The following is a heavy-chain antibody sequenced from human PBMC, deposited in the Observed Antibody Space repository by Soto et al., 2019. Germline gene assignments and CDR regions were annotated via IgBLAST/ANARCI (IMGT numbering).Heavy chain of an antibody. CDR2: ISGSGGST. V-gene: IGHV3-23*01. CDR1: GFTFSSYA. CDR3: YKDVEDIVVVPSAIFFDD. D-gene: IGHD2-2*01. Sequence: GGSLRLSCAASGFTFSSYAMSWVRQAPGKGLEWVSAISGSGGSTYYADSVKGRFTISRDNSKNTLYLQMNSLRAEDTAVYFYYKDVEDIVVVPSAIFFDDWGQGTLVTVSS. J-gene: IGHJ4*02.